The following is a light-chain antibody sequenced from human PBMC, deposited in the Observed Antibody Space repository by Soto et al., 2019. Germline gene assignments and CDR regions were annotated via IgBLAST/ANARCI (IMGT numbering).Light chain of an antibody. J-gene: IGLJ3*02. CDR1: SSDVGGYNF. V-gene: IGLV2-14*03. CDR2: DVS. Sequence: QSALTQPASASGSPGQSITISCTGTSSDVGGYNFVSWYQQHPGKAPKLMIYDVSSRPSGVSNRSSGSKSGNTASPTISVLHAEDEGDYYCGSYASSSTVVFGAGTKLTVL. CDR3: GSYASSSTVV.